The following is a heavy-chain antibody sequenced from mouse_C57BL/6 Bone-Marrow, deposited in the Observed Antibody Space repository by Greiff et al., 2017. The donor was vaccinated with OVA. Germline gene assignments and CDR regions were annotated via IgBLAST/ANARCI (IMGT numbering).Heavy chain of an antibody. J-gene: IGHJ3*01. CDR1: GYTFTGYW. CDR3: ARSVTTVLEGAWFAY. V-gene: IGHV1-9*01. D-gene: IGHD1-1*01. CDR2: ILPGSGST. Sequence: VKLMESGAELMKPGASVKLSCKATGYTFTGYWIEWVKQRPGHGLEWIGEILPGSGSTNYNEKFKGKATFTADTSSNTAYMQLSSLTTEDSAIYYCARSVTTVLEGAWFAYWGQGTLVTVSA.